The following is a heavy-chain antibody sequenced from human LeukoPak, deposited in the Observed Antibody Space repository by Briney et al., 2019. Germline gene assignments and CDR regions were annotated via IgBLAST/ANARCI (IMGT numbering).Heavy chain of an antibody. J-gene: IGHJ4*02. CDR1: GYTFTSYD. CDR2: LNSNSGNT. CDR3: ARGDYDSSGYYPPFDY. D-gene: IGHD3-22*01. Sequence: ASVKVSCKASGYTFTSYDINWVRQATGQGLEWMGWLNSNSGNTGYAQKFQGRVTMTRNTSISTAYMELSSLRSEDTAVYYCARGDYDSSGYYPPFDYWGQGTLVTVSS. V-gene: IGHV1-8*01.